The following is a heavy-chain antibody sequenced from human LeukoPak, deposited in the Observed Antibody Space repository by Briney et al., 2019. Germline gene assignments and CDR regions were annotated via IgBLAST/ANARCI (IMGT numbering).Heavy chain of an antibody. J-gene: IGHJ4*02. Sequence: PGGSLRLSCAGSGFTFSSYWMSWVRQAPGKGLERVANIKEDGSEKYYVDSVKGRFTISRDNAKNSLYLQMNSLRVEDTAVYYCARALAVAGTGYWGQGTLLTVSS. CDR1: GFTFSSYW. CDR2: IKEDGSEK. CDR3: ARALAVAGTGY. V-gene: IGHV3-7*01. D-gene: IGHD6-19*01.